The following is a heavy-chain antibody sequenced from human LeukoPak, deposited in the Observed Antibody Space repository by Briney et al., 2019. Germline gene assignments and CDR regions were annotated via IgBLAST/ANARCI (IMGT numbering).Heavy chain of an antibody. V-gene: IGHV4-59*08. J-gene: IGHJ4*02. CDR2: IYYSGST. D-gene: IGHD6-19*01. CDR1: GGSMSPYH. CDR3: ARAVSGRFDY. Sequence: SETLSPTCTVSGGSMSPYHWGWIRQPPGKGLEWTRYIYYSGSTNYNPSLNSRVTISVDTSKNQFSLRLSSVTAADTAIYYCARAVSGRFDYWGQGTLVTVSS.